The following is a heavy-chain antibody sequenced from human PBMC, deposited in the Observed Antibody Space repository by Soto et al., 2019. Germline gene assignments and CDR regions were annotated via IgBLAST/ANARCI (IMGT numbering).Heavy chain of an antibody. J-gene: IGHJ6*02. Sequence: GGSLRLSCAASGFTFSDYYMSWIRQAPGKGLEWVSYISSSGSTIYYADSVKGRFTISRDNAKNSLYLQMNSLRAEDTAVYYCARASSRYNYYCYLGMDVWGQGTTVTVSS. D-gene: IGHD6-13*01. CDR1: GFTFSDYY. CDR3: ARASSRYNYYCYLGMDV. V-gene: IGHV3-11*01. CDR2: ISSSGSTI.